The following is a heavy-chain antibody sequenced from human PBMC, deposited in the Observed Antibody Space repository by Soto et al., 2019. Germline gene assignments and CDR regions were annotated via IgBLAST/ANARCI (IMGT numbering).Heavy chain of an antibody. D-gene: IGHD3-16*02. V-gene: IGHV3-49*03. CDR3: TREHGFMITFGGVIAKTEIDY. Sequence: PGGSLRLSCTASGFTFGDYAMSWFRQAPGKGLEWVGFIRSKAYGGTTEYAASVKGRFTISRDDSKSIAYLQMNSLKTEDTAVYYCTREHGFMITFGGVIAKTEIDYWGQGTLVTVSS. CDR2: IRSKAYGGTT. CDR1: GFTFGDYA. J-gene: IGHJ4*02.